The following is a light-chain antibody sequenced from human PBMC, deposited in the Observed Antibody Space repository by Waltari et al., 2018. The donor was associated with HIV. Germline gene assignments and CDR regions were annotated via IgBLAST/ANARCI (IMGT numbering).Light chain of an antibody. Sequence: QSVLTQPPSASGTPGQRVTISCSGSRSNIASKTVNWYQQLPGTAPKLLIYSNIPRPSGIPDLFSGSKSGTSASLAISGLQSEDEADYYCAAWDDNMNGWVFGGVTNLTVL. J-gene: IGLJ3*02. CDR2: SNI. V-gene: IGLV1-44*01. CDR1: RSNIASKT. CDR3: AAWDDNMNGWV.